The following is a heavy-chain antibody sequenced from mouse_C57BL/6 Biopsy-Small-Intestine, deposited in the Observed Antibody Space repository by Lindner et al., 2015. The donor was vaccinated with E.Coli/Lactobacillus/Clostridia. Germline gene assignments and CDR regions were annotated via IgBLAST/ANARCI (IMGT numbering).Heavy chain of an antibody. V-gene: IGHV10-1*01. J-gene: IGHJ4*01. Sequence: EVQLQESGGGLVQPKGSLKLSCAASGFSFNTYAVNWVRQAPGKGLEWVARIRSKSNNYATYYADSVKDRFTISRDDSESMLYLQMNDLKTEDTAMYYCVRYDYDYYAMDYWGQGTSVTVSS. D-gene: IGHD2-4*01. CDR3: VRYDYDYYAMDY. CDR1: GFSFNTYA. CDR2: IRSKSNNYAT.